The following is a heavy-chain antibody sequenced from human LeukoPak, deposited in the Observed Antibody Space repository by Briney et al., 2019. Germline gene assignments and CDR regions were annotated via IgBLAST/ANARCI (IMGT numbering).Heavy chain of an antibody. J-gene: IGHJ6*04. CDR1: GFPFSSYG. Sequence: GSLRLSCSASGFPFSSYGLHWVRQAPGQGLEWVAVIWYDGSNKYYADSGKGRFNISRDNSKNTLYLQMSSLGAEDTAVYYRARMLTIFGVVYHWAMDVWGKGTTVTVSS. CDR2: IWYDGSNK. CDR3: ARMLTIFGVVYHWAMDV. D-gene: IGHD3-3*01. V-gene: IGHV3-33*01.